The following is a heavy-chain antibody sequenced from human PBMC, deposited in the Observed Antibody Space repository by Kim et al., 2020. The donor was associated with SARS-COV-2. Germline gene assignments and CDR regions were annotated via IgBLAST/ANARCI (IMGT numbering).Heavy chain of an antibody. CDR2: ISGSGGSS. Sequence: GSLRLSCAASGFTFSSYAMSWVRQAPGKGLEWVSAISGSGGSSYSADSVKGRFTISRDNSNNTLYLQMNSLRAEDTAVYYCAKAPDPYGSGSYYNDYWGRGTLVTVSS. CDR3: AKAPDPYGSGSYYNDY. V-gene: IGHV3-23*01. CDR1: GFTFSSYA. D-gene: IGHD3-10*01. J-gene: IGHJ4*02.